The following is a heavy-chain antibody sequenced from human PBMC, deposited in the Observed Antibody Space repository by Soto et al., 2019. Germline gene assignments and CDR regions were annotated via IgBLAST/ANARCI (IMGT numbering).Heavy chain of an antibody. Sequence: QVQLVESGGGVVQPGRSLRLSCAASGFTISNYIMHWVRQAPGKGLEWVAMILHDGNNKYYEDSVKGRFTISRDNSKNTLYLQMNSLRTEDTAMYYCARDDEDGSYCDLGYWGQGTLVTVSS. V-gene: IGHV3-30-3*01. J-gene: IGHJ4*02. CDR2: ILHDGNNK. CDR3: ARDDEDGSYCDLGY. D-gene: IGHD3-10*01. CDR1: GFTISNYI.